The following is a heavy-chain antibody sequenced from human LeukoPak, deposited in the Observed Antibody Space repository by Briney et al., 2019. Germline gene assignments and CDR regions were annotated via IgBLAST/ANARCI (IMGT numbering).Heavy chain of an antibody. CDR3: AREGPWDSDPGIAVAGTGVRFDP. J-gene: IGHJ5*02. V-gene: IGHV1-2*02. Sequence: GASVKVSCKASGYTFTGYYMHWVRQAPGQGLEWMGWINPNNGGTNYAQKFQGRVTMTLDTSISTGYMELSRLRSDDTAVYYCAREGPWDSDPGIAVAGTGVRFDPWGQGTLVTVSS. D-gene: IGHD6-19*01. CDR2: INPNNGGT. CDR1: GYTFTGYY.